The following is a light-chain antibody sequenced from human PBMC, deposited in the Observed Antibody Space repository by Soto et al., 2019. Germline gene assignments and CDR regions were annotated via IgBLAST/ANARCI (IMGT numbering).Light chain of an antibody. CDR2: GAS. J-gene: IGKJ1*01. V-gene: IGKV3-15*01. CDR1: QSVRSN. Sequence: EIVMTQSPATLSVSPGERGTLSCRASQSVRSNLAWYQQKPGQAPRHLIYGASTRATGIPARFSGSRSGTEVTLTISSLQSEDFAVYYCQQYNNWPHMAFGQGTKVEIK. CDR3: QQYNNWPHMA.